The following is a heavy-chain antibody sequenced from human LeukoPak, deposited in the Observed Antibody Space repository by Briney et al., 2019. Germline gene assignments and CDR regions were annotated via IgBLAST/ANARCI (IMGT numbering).Heavy chain of an antibody. Sequence: GGSLRLSCAASGFTFSSYWMSWVRQAPGKGMEWVANIKQDGSEKYYVDSVKGRFTISRDNAKNSLYLQMNSLRAEDTAVYYCARGGYDYVWGSYRYDYYYYMDVWGKGTTVTVSS. V-gene: IGHV3-7*01. D-gene: IGHD3-16*02. CDR2: IKQDGSEK. CDR3: ARGGYDYVWGSYRYDYYYYMDV. J-gene: IGHJ6*03. CDR1: GFTFSSYW.